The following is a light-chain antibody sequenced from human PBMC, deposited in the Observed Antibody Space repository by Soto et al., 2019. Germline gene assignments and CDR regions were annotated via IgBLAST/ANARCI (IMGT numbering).Light chain of an antibody. CDR2: EGS. Sequence: QSVLTQPASVSGSPGQSITISCTGTSSDVGSYNLVSWYQQHPGKAPKLMIYEGSKRPSGVSNRFSGSKSGNTASLTISGLQAEDEADYYCRSYAGSSLYVFGTATKVTVL. J-gene: IGLJ1*01. V-gene: IGLV2-23*01. CDR3: RSYAGSSLYV. CDR1: SSDVGSYNL.